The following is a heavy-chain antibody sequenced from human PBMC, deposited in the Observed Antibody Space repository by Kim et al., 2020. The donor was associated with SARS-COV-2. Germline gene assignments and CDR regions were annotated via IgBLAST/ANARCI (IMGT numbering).Heavy chain of an antibody. CDR1: GGSISSYY. D-gene: IGHD3-10*01. V-gene: IGHV4-59*13. J-gene: IGHJ6*02. Sequence: SETLSLTCTVSGGSISSYYWSWIRQPPGKGLEWIGYIYYSGSTNYNPSLKSRVTISVDTSKNQFSLKLSSVTAADTAVYYCASMVRGVSQYYYYGMDVWGQGTTVTVSS. CDR3: ASMVRGVSQYYYYGMDV. CDR2: IYYSGST.